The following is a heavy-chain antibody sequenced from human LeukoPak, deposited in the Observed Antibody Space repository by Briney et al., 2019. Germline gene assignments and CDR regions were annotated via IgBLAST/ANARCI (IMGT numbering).Heavy chain of an antibody. V-gene: IGHV4-4*07. CDR2: IYSSGST. CDR1: GASISTFH. CDR3: ARKDGDY. J-gene: IGHJ4*02. Sequence: SETLSLTCSVSGASISTFHWTWFRQPAGRGLEWIGLIYSSGSTLLNPSLKNRVAMSVDLTKNQLSLKLTSVTAADAAMYFCARKDGDYWGRGTLVTVSS.